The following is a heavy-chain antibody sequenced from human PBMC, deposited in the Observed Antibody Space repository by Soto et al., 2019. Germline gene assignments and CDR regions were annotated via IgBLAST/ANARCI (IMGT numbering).Heavy chain of an antibody. CDR3: AKTPWEKYYSSWFDC. V-gene: IGHV3-30*18. J-gene: IGHJ4*02. D-gene: IGHD1-26*01. CDR1: GFTFNSYG. Sequence: QVQLVESGGGVVQPGRSLRLSCAASGFTFNSYGMHWVRQAPGKGLEWVAFISHDGTNKYYVDSVKGRFTISRDNSKSTLYLQMNSLRAENTAVYYCAKTPWEKYYSSWFDCWGQGTLVTVSS. CDR2: ISHDGTNK.